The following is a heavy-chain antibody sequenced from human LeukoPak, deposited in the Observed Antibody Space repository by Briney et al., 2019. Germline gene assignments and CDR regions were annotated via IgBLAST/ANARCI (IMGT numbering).Heavy chain of an antibody. J-gene: IGHJ4*02. Sequence: GGSLRLPCATTGLTFNNYAMSGVRQAPGRGLERVLSISNNVGYTSYADSVKGRLTISRDNSKNTVYLQMSSLRGEDAAVYYCAKGPQYSTGWPNGGFDYWGQGTLVTVSS. CDR1: GLTFNNYA. V-gene: IGHV3-23*01. D-gene: IGHD6-19*01. CDR3: AKGPQYSTGWPNGGFDY. CDR2: ISNNVGYT.